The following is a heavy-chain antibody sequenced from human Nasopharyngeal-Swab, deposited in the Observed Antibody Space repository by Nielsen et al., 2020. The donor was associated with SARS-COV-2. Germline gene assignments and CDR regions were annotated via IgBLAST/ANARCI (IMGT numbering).Heavy chain of an antibody. CDR2: ISSNGGST. D-gene: IGHD6-19*01. V-gene: IGHV3-64D*08. Sequence: WIRQPPGKGLEYVSAISSNGGSTYYADSAKGRFTISRDNSKNTLYLQMSSLRAEDTAVYYCVKFLAGSGDYYYYGMDVWGQGTTVTVSS. J-gene: IGHJ6*02. CDR3: VKFLAGSGDYYYYGMDV.